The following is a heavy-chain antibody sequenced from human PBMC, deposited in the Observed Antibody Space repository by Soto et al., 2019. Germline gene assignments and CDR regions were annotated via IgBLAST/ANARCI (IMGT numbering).Heavy chain of an antibody. CDR3: AIERSSQYFDF. CDR1: GGTFSSHG. V-gene: IGHV1-69*06. J-gene: IGHJ4*02. Sequence: QVQLVQSGTVVQRRGSSVKVSCQASGGTFSSHGMAWVRQAPGQGLEWMGGIIPTFGTPTYAPKFHGRVTIIADNPTNTAYMELSSLRSEYTGGYYGAIERSSQYFDFWGQGTLMNVSS. CDR2: IIPTFGTP. D-gene: IGHD1-26*01.